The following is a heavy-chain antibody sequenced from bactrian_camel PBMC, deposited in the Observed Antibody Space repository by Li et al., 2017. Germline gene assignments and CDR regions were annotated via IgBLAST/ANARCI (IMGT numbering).Heavy chain of an antibody. CDR3: GADTRAFVWHPAGKRMRPVY. Sequence: QVQLVESGGDSVQAGGSLRLSCVVTGTFTVPLCMGWYRQAPGKEREGVATIYTAGGNTYYAYYADSVKGRFTISKDNNKNTLYLQMNSLKPEDTAMYYCGADTRAFVWHPAGKRMRPVYWGQGTQVTV. CDR1: GTFTVPLC. J-gene: IGHJ4*01. D-gene: IGHD7*01. V-gene: IGHV3S54*01. CDR2: IYTAGGNT.